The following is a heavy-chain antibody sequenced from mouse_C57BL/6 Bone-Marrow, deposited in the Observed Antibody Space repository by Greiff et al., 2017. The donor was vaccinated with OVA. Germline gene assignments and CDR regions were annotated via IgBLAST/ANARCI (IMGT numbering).Heavy chain of an antibody. V-gene: IGHV1-72*01. CDR1: GYTFTSYW. CDR3: LSGYCYV. Sequence: QVQLQQPGAELVKPGASVTLSCKASGYTFTSYWMHWVKQRPGQGLEWIGRIDPDSGGTEYNEKFKSKATLTVDKPSSTAYMQLSSLTSEDSAVDNCLSGYCYVWGTGTTVTVSS. CDR2: IDPDSGGT. J-gene: IGHJ1*03.